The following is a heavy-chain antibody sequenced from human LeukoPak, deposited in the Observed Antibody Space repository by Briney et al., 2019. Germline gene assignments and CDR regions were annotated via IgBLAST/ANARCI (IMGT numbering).Heavy chain of an antibody. CDR1: GGSFSGYY. CDR2: INHSGST. D-gene: IGHD5-18*01. Sequence: SETLSLTCAVYGGSFSGYYWSWIRQPPGQGLEWIGEINHSGSTNYNPSLKSRVTISVDTSKNQFSLKLSSVTAADTAVYYCATYRGYSYGYAFDIWGQGTMVTVSS. CDR3: ATYRGYSYGYAFDI. V-gene: IGHV4-34*01. J-gene: IGHJ3*02.